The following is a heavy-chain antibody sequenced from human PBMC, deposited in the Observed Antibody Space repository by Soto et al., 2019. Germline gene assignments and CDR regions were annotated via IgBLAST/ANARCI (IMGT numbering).Heavy chain of an antibody. CDR3: ARESHDILTGPPWVWYFDL. J-gene: IGHJ2*01. Sequence: QVQLQQWGAGPLRPLETLSLTCGVSCGSFSGYYLACIRQSTRKGLVLIGEINERGSINYNPSLTSRVSISVATSKNHYSLNLRSVTAADTAVYYCARESHDILTGPPWVWYFDLWGRGTLVTVSS. D-gene: IGHD3-9*01. CDR1: CGSFSGYY. CDR2: INERGSI. V-gene: IGHV4-34*01.